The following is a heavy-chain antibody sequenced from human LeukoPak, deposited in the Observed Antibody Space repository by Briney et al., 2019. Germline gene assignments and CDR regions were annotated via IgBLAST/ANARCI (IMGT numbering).Heavy chain of an antibody. D-gene: IGHD2-8*01. CDR1: GGSISSHY. Sequence: SETLSLTCTVSGGSISSHYWSWIRQPPGKGLEWIGYIYYSGSTNYNPSLKSRVTISVDTSKNQFSLKLSSVTAADTAVYYCARDFRTRKCTNGVCYNGPDALDIWGQGTMVTVSS. V-gene: IGHV4-59*11. CDR3: ARDFRTRKCTNGVCYNGPDALDI. CDR2: IYYSGST. J-gene: IGHJ3*02.